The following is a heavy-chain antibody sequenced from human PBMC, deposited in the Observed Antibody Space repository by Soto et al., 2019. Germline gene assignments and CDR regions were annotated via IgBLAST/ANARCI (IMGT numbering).Heavy chain of an antibody. V-gene: IGHV1-69*13. CDR2: IIPIFGTA. Sequence: ASVKVSCKASRGTFSSYAISWVRQAPGQGLEWMGGIIPIFGTANYAQKFQGRVTITADESTSTAYMELSSLRSEDTAVYYCARDSWGYCSSTSCYDDYYYYYGMDVWGQGTTVTVSS. CDR1: RGTFSSYA. D-gene: IGHD2-2*01. J-gene: IGHJ6*02. CDR3: ARDSWGYCSSTSCYDDYYYYYGMDV.